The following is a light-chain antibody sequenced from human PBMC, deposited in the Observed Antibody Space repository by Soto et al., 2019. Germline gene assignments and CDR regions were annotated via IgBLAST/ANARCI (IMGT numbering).Light chain of an antibody. CDR3: QQYNNWPTGT. Sequence: EIVMTQSPATLSVSPGERATLSCRASQSVNSNFAWYQQKPGQAPRFLIYGASTRATGIPARFSGSGSGTEFTLTISSLQSEDCAVYYCQQYNNWPTGTFGQGTKVEIK. CDR1: QSVNSN. J-gene: IGKJ1*01. V-gene: IGKV3-15*01. CDR2: GAS.